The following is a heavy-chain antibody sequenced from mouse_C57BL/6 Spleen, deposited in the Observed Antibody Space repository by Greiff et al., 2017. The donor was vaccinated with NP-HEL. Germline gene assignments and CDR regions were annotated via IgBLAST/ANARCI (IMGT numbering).Heavy chain of an antibody. CDR2: IDPNSGGT. J-gene: IGHJ4*01. CDR1: GYTFTSYW. Sequence: QVQLKQPGAELVKPGASVKLSCKASGYTFTSYWMHWVKQRPGRGLEWIGRIDPNSGGTKYNEKFKSKATLTVDKPSSTAYMQLSSLTSEDSAVYYCARYGTPYAMDYWGQGTSVTVSS. V-gene: IGHV1-72*01. D-gene: IGHD1-1*01. CDR3: ARYGTPYAMDY.